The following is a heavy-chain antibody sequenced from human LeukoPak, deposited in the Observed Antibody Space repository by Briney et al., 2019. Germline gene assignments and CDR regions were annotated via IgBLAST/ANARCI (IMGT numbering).Heavy chain of an antibody. Sequence: GGSLRLSCAASGFTFSSYGMHWVRQAPGKGLEWVSGISGSGGTTYYADSVKDRFTISRDNSKNTLYLQMNSLRVEDTAVYYCALAAAASSFDYWGQGTLLTVSS. CDR3: ALAAAASSFDY. V-gene: IGHV3-23*01. CDR1: GFTFSSYG. D-gene: IGHD2-15*01. CDR2: ISGSGGTT. J-gene: IGHJ4*02.